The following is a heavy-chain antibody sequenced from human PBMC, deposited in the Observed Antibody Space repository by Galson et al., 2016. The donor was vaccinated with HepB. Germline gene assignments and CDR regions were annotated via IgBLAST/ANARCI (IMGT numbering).Heavy chain of an antibody. V-gene: IGHV3-23*01. J-gene: IGHJ4*02. CDR2: ITDSGGST. CDR3: AKGRCSGRGCDYFDY. Sequence: SLRLSCAASGITFSRYAMSWVRQAPGKGLEWVSTITDSGGSTYLADSVRGRFTISRDNSKSTLYLQMNSLRAEDTATYYCAKGRCSGRGCDYFDYWGQGTLVTVSS. CDR1: GITFSRYA. D-gene: IGHD6-19*01.